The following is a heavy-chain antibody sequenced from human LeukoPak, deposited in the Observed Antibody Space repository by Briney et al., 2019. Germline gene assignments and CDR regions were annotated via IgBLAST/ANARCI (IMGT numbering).Heavy chain of an antibody. J-gene: IGHJ6*03. CDR2: IYYSGST. CDR3: ARDSPAAIGYYYYYYMDV. CDR1: GGSISSYY. D-gene: IGHD2-2*02. V-gene: IGHV4-59*01. Sequence: SETLSLTCTVSGGSISSYYWSWIRQPPGKGLEWIGYIYYSGSTNYNPSLKSRVTISVDTSKNQFSLKLTSVTAADTAVYYCARDSPAAIGYYYYYYMDVWGKGTTVTVSS.